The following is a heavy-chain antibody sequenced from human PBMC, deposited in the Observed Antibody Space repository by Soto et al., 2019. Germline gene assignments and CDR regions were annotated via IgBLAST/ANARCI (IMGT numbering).Heavy chain of an antibody. J-gene: IGHJ4*02. Sequence: SETLSLTCAVSGGSISSSNWWSWVRQPPGKGLECIGEIYHSGSTNYNPSLKSRVTISVDKSKNQFSLKLSSLRFEDTAVYYCARGLGLYYFDYWGQGTLVTVSS. V-gene: IGHV4-4*02. CDR2: IYHSGST. CDR3: ARGLGLYYFDY. CDR1: GGSISSSNW. D-gene: IGHD1-26*01.